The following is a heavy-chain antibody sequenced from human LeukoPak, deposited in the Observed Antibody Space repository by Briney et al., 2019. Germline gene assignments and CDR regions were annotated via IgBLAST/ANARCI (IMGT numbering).Heavy chain of an antibody. V-gene: IGHV3-30*18. CDR3: AKDLWHGGDPRELA. CDR1: GFTFSSYG. Sequence: GGPLRLSCAASGFTFSSYGMHWVRQAPGKGLEWVAVISYDGSNKYYADSVKGRFTISRDNSKNTLYLQMNSLRAEDTAVYYCAKDLWHGGDPRELAWGQGTLVTVSS. J-gene: IGHJ4*02. CDR2: ISYDGSNK. D-gene: IGHD1-7*01.